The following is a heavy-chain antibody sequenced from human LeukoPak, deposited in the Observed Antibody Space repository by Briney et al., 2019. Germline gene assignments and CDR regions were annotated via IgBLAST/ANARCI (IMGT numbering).Heavy chain of an antibody. CDR1: GFSLSTARMG. D-gene: IGHD6-13*01. J-gene: IGHJ6*02. CDR3: ARIRGYSSSDYGMDV. CDR2: IFSNDEK. V-gene: IGHV2-26*01. Sequence: SGPTLVNPTETLTLTCTVSGFSLSTARMGVSWIRQPPGKALEWLAHIFSNDEKSYSTSLKSRLTISKDTSKSQVVLTMTNMDPVDTATYYCARIRGYSSSDYGMDVWGQGTTVTVSS.